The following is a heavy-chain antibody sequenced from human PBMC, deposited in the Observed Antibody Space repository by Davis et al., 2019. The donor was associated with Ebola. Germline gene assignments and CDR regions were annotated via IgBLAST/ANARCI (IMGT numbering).Heavy chain of an antibody. D-gene: IGHD6-19*01. CDR3: ARIMRSVAGNLFYYYYGMDV. Sequence: SGPTLVKPTQTLTLTCTFSGFSLSTSGMCVSWIRQPPGKALEWLALIDWDDDKYYSTSLKTRLTISKDTSKNQVVLTMTNMDPVDTATYYCARIMRSVAGNLFYYYYGMDVWGQGTTVTVSS. CDR2: IDWDDDK. V-gene: IGHV2-70*01. CDR1: GFSLSTSGMC. J-gene: IGHJ6*02.